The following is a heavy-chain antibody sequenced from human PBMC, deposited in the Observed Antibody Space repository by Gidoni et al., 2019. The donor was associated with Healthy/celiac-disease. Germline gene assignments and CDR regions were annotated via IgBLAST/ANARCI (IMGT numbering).Heavy chain of an antibody. CDR3: ARCITTSHGGYGMDV. D-gene: IGHD3-22*01. J-gene: IGHJ6*02. Sequence: QLQLQESGPGLVKPSETLSLTCTVSGGSISSSSYYWGWIRQPPGKGLEWIGSIYYSGSTYYNPSLKSRVTISVDTSKNQFSLKLSSVTAADTAVYYCARCITTSHGGYGMDVWGQGTTVTVSS. CDR2: IYYSGST. V-gene: IGHV4-39*01. CDR1: GGSISSSSYY.